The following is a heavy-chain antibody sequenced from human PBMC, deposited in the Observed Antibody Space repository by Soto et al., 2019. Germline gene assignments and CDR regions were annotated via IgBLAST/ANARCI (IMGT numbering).Heavy chain of an antibody. CDR3: ARFSGGSYNTYYFYYGMDV. V-gene: IGHV1-18*01. CDR1: GYTFTSYG. Sequence: ASVKVSCKASGYTFTSYGISWVRQAPGQGLDWMGWISAYNGNTKYAQDLQGRVTMTTDTSTSTAYMELRSLRSEDTAVYYCARFSGGSYNTYYFYYGMDVWGQGTTVTVSS. D-gene: IGHD2-15*01. CDR2: ISAYNGNT. J-gene: IGHJ6*02.